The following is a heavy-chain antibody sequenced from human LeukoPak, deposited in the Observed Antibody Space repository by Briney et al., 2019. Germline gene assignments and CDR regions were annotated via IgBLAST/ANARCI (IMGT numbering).Heavy chain of an antibody. CDR3: ASEGYCSSTSCYDY. J-gene: IGHJ4*02. Sequence: PGGSLRLSCAASGFTFSSYWMHWVRQAPGKGLVWVSRINSDGSSTSYAGSVKGRFTISRDNAKNTLYLQMNSLRAEDTAVYYCASEGYCSSTSCYDYWGQGTLVTVSS. D-gene: IGHD2-2*01. V-gene: IGHV3-74*01. CDR1: GFTFSSYW. CDR2: INSDGSST.